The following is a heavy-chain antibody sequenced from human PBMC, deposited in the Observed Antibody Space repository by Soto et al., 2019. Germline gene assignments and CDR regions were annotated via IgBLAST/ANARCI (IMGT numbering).Heavy chain of an antibody. D-gene: IGHD3-3*01. CDR1: GYTFTSYD. CDR2: MNPNSGNT. Sequence: GASVKVSCKASGYTFTSYDINWVRQATGQGLEWVGWMNPNSGNTGYAQKFQGRVTMTRNTSISTAYMELSSLRSEDTAVYYCARVPQIHYDFWSGYITAPSWFDPWGQGTLVTVSS. CDR3: ARVPQIHYDFWSGYITAPSWFDP. V-gene: IGHV1-8*01. J-gene: IGHJ5*02.